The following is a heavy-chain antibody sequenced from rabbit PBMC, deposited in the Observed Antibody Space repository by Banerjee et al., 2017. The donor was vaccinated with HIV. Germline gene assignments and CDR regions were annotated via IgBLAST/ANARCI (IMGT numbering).Heavy chain of an antibody. D-gene: IGHD4-1*01. CDR3: ARDPLLVVAGVAAYYGMDL. CDR1: GFDFSSGYY. CDR2: MDTGSSGST. V-gene: IGHV1S45*01. Sequence: QEQLVESGGGLVQPEGSLTLTCKASGFDFSSGYYMYWVRQAPGKGLEWIACMDTGSSGSTYYASWAKGRFTISKTSSTTVTLQMTSLTVADTATYFCARDPLLVVAGVAAYYGMDLWGQGTLVTVS. J-gene: IGHJ6*01.